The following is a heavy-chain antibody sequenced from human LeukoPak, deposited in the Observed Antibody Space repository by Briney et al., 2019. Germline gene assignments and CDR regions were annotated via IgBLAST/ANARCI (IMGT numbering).Heavy chain of an antibody. CDR2: ISSSSSTI. Sequence: GGSLRLSCAASGFTFSSYSMNWVRQAPGKGLEWVSYISSSSSTIYYADSVKGRFTISRDNAKNSLYLQMNSLRAEDTAVYYCAREMGHHYYDSSGYPGPFYFDYWGQGTLVTVSS. V-gene: IGHV3-48*04. J-gene: IGHJ4*02. D-gene: IGHD3-22*01. CDR1: GFTFSSYS. CDR3: AREMGHHYYDSSGYPGPFYFDY.